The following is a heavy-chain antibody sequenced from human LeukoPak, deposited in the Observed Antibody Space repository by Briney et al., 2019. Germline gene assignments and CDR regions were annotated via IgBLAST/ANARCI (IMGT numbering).Heavy chain of an antibody. D-gene: IGHD5-12*01. J-gene: IGHJ4*02. CDR2: ISYDGSNK. CDR1: GFTFSSYG. V-gene: IGHV3-30*19. Sequence: PGRSLRLSCAASGFTFSSYGMHWVRQAPGKGLEWVAVISYDGSNKYYADSVKGRFTISRDNSKNTLYLQMNSLRAEDTAVYYCARDQSGANYSGYDFTLAYYFDYWGQGTLVTVSS. CDR3: ARDQSGANYSGYDFTLAYYFDY.